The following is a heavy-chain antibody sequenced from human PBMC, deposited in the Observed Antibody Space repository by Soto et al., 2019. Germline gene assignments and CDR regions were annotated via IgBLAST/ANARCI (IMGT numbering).Heavy chain of an antibody. CDR2: IYHSGST. Sequence: TLSLTCTVSGGSISSYYWSWIRQPPGKGLEWIAYIYHSGSTNYNPSLKSRVTISVDTSRDQFSLKLSSVTPADTAIYYCARSTYYEYFQHWGQGALVTVSS. J-gene: IGHJ1*01. D-gene: IGHD1-26*01. CDR1: GGSISSYY. CDR3: ARSTYYEYFQH. V-gene: IGHV4-59*01.